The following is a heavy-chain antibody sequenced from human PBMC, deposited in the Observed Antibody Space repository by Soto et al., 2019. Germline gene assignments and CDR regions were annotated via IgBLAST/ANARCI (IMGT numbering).Heavy chain of an antibody. Sequence: ASVKVSCKTSGYTFTGHYIHWVRQAPEQGPEWMGEIGPESGATRYAQKFQGRVTMTRDTSITTVYMELKNLSPDDAAVYYCGRGRSGQIVVFYWGQGTPVTVSS. D-gene: IGHD1-26*01. V-gene: IGHV1-2*02. CDR1: GYTFTGHY. J-gene: IGHJ4*02. CDR3: GRGRSGQIVVFY. CDR2: IGPESGAT.